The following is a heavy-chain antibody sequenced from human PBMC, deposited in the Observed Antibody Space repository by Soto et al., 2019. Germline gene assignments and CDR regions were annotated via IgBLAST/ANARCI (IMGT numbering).Heavy chain of an antibody. V-gene: IGHV3-30*18. D-gene: IGHD3-10*01. J-gene: IGHJ4*02. CDR2: ISYDGSSK. Sequence: GGSLRLSCAASGFTFSSYGMHWVRQAPGKGLEWVAIISYDGSSKYYADSVKGRFTISRDNSKNTLSLQINSLRAEDTAVYYCAKEVHYSGSGSYYNFFDYWGQGTLVTVSS. CDR3: AKEVHYSGSGSYYNFFDY. CDR1: GFTFSSYG.